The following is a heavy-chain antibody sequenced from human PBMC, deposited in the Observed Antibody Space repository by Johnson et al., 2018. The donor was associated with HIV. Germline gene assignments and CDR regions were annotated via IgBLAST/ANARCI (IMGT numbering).Heavy chain of an antibody. J-gene: IGHJ3*02. CDR1: GFTFSSYA. Sequence: QVQLVESGGGVVQPGRSLRLSCAASGFTFSSYAMHWVRQAPGKGLEWAAVISYDGSNKYYADSVKGRFTIARDNSKNTLYLQMNSLRAEDTAVYYCARGVRFGYYGSGSYYDPPIWGQGTMVTVSS. D-gene: IGHD3-10*01. V-gene: IGHV3-30-3*01. CDR3: ARGVRFGYYGSGSYYDPPI. CDR2: ISYDGSNK.